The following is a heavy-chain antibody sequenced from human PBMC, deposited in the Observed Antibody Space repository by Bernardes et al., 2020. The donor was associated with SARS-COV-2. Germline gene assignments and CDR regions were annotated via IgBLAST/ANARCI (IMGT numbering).Heavy chain of an antibody. Sequence: SETLSLTCTVSVGSISSSNYYWGWIRQAPGQGLELIGSRYSSGSTYYNPSLQSPVTESVDTSKNQFSLRLSFATAADTAVYYCAGSSCGIDCYIGGLRSWDYGMDVWGQGTTVIVSS. CDR2: RYSSGST. V-gene: IGHV4-39*01. J-gene: IGHJ6*02. CDR3: AGSSCGIDCYIGGLRSWDYGMDV. CDR1: VGSISSSNYY. D-gene: IGHD2-21*01.